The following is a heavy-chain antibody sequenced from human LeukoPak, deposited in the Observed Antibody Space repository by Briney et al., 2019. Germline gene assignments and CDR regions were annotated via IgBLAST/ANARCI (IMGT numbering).Heavy chain of an antibody. J-gene: IGHJ4*02. CDR1: GGSISSSNW. V-gene: IGHV4-39*01. Sequence: SSETLSLTCAVSGGSISSSNWWSWVRQPPGKGLEWIGSIYYSGSTYYNPSLKSRVTISVDTSKNQFSLKLSSVTAADTAVYYCARRRDGYNQGYFDYWGQGTLVTVSS. CDR2: IYYSGST. CDR3: ARRRDGYNQGYFDY. D-gene: IGHD5-24*01.